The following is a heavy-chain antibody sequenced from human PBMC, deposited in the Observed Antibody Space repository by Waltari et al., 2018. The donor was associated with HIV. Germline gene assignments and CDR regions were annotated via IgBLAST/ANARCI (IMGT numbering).Heavy chain of an antibody. CDR3: ARDFYYYDSSGYYRGNAFDI. Sequence: QVQLVQSGAEVRKPGASVKVSCKASGYTFTNYVMHWVRQAPGQRLEWMGWINAANGNTKDSQKFQGRVTITRDTSASTAFMELSSLRSEDTAVYYCARDFYYYDSSGYYRGNAFDIWGQGTMVTVSS. CDR2: INAANGNT. J-gene: IGHJ3*02. V-gene: IGHV1-3*01. D-gene: IGHD3-22*01. CDR1: GYTFTNYV.